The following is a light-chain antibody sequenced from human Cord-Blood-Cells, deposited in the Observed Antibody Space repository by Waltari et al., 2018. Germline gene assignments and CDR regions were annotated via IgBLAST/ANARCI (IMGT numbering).Light chain of an antibody. CDR3: QSADSSGTWV. J-gene: IGLJ3*02. V-gene: IGLV3-25*02. CDR2: KDS. Sequence: SYELTQPPSVSVSTGQTARITCSGDALPKQYAYWYQQKPGQAPVLVIYKDSERPSGITERFSGSSSGTTVTLTISGVQAEDEADYYCQSADSSGTWVFGGGTKLTVL. CDR1: ALPKQY.